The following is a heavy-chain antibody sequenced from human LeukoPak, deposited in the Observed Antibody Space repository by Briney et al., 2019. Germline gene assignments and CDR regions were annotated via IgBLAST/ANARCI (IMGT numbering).Heavy chain of an antibody. D-gene: IGHD3-10*01. J-gene: IGHJ4*02. CDR3: ANENGGPDY. V-gene: IGHV3-30*02. CDR2: INYDGSNK. CDR1: GFSFRHYG. Sequence: GGSLRLSCAASGFSFRHYGMHWVRQAPGKGLEWVAFINYDGSNKYYADSVKGRFIISRDNSKNTLYLQMSSVRAEDTAVYYCANENGGPDYWGQGTLVTVSS.